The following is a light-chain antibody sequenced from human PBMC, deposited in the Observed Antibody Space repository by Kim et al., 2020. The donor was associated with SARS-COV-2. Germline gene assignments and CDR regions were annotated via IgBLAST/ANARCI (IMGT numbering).Light chain of an antibody. Sequence: QSALTQPASVSGSPGQSITISCTGTSSDIGGYNYVSWYQQYPDKAPKLLIYDVTDRPSRVSNRFSGSKSGNTASLTIPGLQAEDEGYYYCSSYTSSSTLVIFGGGTQLTVL. CDR2: DVT. V-gene: IGLV2-14*03. CDR3: SSYTSSSTLVI. J-gene: IGLJ2*01. CDR1: SSDIGGYNY.